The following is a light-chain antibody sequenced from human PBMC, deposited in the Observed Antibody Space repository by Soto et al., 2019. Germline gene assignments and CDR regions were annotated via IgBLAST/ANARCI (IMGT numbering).Light chain of an antibody. Sequence: DIQLTQSPSFLSASVGDRVTITCRSSQDMSSHLAWYQQKPGKAPKLLIDAASTLQSGVPSGFGGSGSGTELPLTITSMQSEDFATSYSQPDKTYPLTFGGGTQVEIK. CDR3: QPDKTYPLT. J-gene: IGKJ4*01. CDR1: QDMSSH. CDR2: AAS. V-gene: IGKV1-9*01.